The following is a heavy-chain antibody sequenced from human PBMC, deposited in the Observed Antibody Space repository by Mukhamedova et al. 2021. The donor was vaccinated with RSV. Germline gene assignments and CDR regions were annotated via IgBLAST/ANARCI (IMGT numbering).Heavy chain of an antibody. V-gene: IGHV3-74*01. CDR2: INSDGRST. D-gene: IGHD1-1*01. CDR3: IRSLADDAFDI. Sequence: VRQTPGKGLVWVSRINSDGRSTNYAGSVKGRFTISRDNAKNTLYLQMNSLRAEDTAVYYCIRSLADDAFDIWGPGTMVTVSS. J-gene: IGHJ3*02.